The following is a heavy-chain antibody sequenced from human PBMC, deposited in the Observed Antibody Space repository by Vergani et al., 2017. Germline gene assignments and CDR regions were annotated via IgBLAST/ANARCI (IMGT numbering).Heavy chain of an antibody. CDR1: GGSISSGSYY. D-gene: IGHD3-22*01. J-gene: IGHJ4*02. V-gene: IGHV4-61*02. CDR2: IYTSGST. CDR3: ARLAPQYYYDSSVDY. Sequence: QVQLQESGPGLVKPSQTLSLTCTVSGGSISSGSYYWSWIRQPAGKGLEWIGRIYTSGSTNYNPSLKSRVTISVDTSKNQFSLKRSSVTAADTAVYYCARLAPQYYYDSSVDYWGQGTLVTVSS.